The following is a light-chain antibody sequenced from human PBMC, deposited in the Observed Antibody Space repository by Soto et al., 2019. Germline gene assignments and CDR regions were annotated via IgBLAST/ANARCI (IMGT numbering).Light chain of an antibody. CDR1: QSVSDNY. J-gene: IGKJ1*01. CDR3: QQYSRSPLT. Sequence: EIVLTQSPGTLSFSPGDRATLSCRASQSVSDNYLAWYQQKPGQAPRLVIYGASSRATGIPDRFSASGSGTDFTLTINRLDPEDFAVYYCQQYSRSPLTFSQGTKVDXK. CDR2: GAS. V-gene: IGKV3-20*01.